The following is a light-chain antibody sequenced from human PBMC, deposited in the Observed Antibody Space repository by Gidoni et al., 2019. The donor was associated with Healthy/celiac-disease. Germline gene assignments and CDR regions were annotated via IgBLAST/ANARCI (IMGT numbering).Light chain of an antibody. J-gene: IGLJ2*01. CDR1: SSDVGSYNL. CDR2: EGS. CDR3: CSYAGSSTVV. V-gene: IGLV2-23*01. Sequence: QSALTQPASASSSPGQSITISCTGTSSDVGSYNLVSWYQQHPGTAPKLMIYEGSKRPSGVSNRFSGSKSGNTASLTISGLQAEDEADYYCCSYAGSSTVVFGGGTKLTVL.